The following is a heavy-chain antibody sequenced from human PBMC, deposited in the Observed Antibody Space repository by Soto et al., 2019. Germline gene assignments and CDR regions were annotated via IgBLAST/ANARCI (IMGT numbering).Heavy chain of an antibody. V-gene: IGHV4-61*01. Sequence: SETLSLTCTVSGGSVSSCSYYWSWIRQPPGKGLEWIGYIYYSGSTNYNPSLKSRVTISVDTSKNQFSLKLSSVTAADTAVYYCARDLAAAGPIDYWGQGTLVTVSS. CDR3: ARDLAAAGPIDY. D-gene: IGHD6-13*01. J-gene: IGHJ4*02. CDR1: GGSVSSCSYY. CDR2: IYYSGST.